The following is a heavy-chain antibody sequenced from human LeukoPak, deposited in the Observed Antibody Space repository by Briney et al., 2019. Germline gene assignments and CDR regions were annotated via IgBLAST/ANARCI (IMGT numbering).Heavy chain of an antibody. D-gene: IGHD3-22*01. V-gene: IGHV3-74*01. J-gene: IGHJ3*02. CDR3: ARVRTTYYYDSSGYSSYDAFDI. CDR2: INSDGSST. Sequence: GGSLRLSCVASGFIFSSYSMNWVRQAPGKGLVWVSRINSDGSSTSYADSVKGRFTISRDNAKNTLYLQMNSLRAEDTAVYYCARVRTTYYYDSSGYSSYDAFDIWGQGTMVTVSS. CDR1: GFIFSSYS.